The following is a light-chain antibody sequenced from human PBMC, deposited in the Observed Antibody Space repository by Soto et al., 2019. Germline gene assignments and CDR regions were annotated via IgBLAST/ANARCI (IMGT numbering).Light chain of an antibody. CDR1: ISNVGSNY. V-gene: IGLV1-47*01. CDR3: AACDYTLSGYWV. CDR2: RDN. J-gene: IGLJ3*02. Sequence: QSVLSQPPSASGTPGQRVTISCSGSISNVGSNYVYWYQQLPGTAPKLLIYRDNQRPSGVPDRCSASKSGTSAYLAISGLRSEDEAVYYCAACDYTLSGYWVFGGGTKVTVL.